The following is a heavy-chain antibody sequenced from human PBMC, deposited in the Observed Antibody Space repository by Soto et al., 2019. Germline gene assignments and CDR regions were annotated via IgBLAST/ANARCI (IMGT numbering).Heavy chain of an antibody. CDR1: GYTFTRHG. J-gene: IGHJ4*02. CDR2: ISTYNGNA. V-gene: IGHV1-18*04. D-gene: IGHD3-10*01. CDR3: ASFQYGMGSPDY. Sequence: QVQLVQSGAEVKKPGASVKVSCKVFGYTFTRHGISWVRQAPGQGLEWMGWISTYNGNANYAEMVQGRVTLTTDTSTSTAYMEMRSLRSDDTAVYYCASFQYGMGSPDYWGQGTLVTVSS.